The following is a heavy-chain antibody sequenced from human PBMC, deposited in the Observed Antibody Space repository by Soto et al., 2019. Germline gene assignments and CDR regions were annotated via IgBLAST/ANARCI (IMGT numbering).Heavy chain of an antibody. Sequence: QVQLVQSGPEVKNPXASLKVSCKASGYTFTNYGXXWVRQAPXQGLEWMGWITASNGNANYAREIQGRLTLTRDTSTNTASMELRSLRSDDTAVYYCARGASCSSTSCYDNFHYGLAVWGQGTTVIVSS. J-gene: IGHJ6*02. D-gene: IGHD2-2*01. V-gene: IGHV1-18*01. CDR1: GYTFTNYG. CDR3: ARGASCSSTSCYDNFHYGLAV. CDR2: ITASNGNA.